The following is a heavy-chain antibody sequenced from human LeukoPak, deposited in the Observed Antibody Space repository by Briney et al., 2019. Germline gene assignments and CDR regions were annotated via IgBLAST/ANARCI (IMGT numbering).Heavy chain of an antibody. CDR2: IRSKAYGGTT. D-gene: IGHD1-26*01. Sequence: GGPLRLSCTASGFTFGDYAMSWVRQAPGKGLEWVGFIRSKAYGGTTEYAASVKGRFTISRDDSKSIAYLQMNSLKTEDTAVYYCTRESGGSYFYFDYWGQGTLVTVSS. J-gene: IGHJ4*02. V-gene: IGHV3-49*04. CDR1: GFTFGDYA. CDR3: TRESGGSYFYFDY.